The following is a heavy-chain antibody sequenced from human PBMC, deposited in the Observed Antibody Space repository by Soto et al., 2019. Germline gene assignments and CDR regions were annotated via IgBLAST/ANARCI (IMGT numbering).Heavy chain of an antibody. J-gene: IGHJ4*02. D-gene: IGHD2-21*02. CDR3: AKTDPCGRCRGNCYPDY. V-gene: IGHV3-30*18. CDR2: ISYDSTNK. Sequence: QVHLVESGGGVVQPGQSLRLAFAASGFTFSTYAMHWLRQAQGKGLAWVAIISYDSTNKFYSDSVKGRFTISRDNSKDTLYLQLNSLRPEVASVYYCAKTDPCGRCRGNCYPDYWGQGTLVTVSS. CDR1: GFTFSTYA.